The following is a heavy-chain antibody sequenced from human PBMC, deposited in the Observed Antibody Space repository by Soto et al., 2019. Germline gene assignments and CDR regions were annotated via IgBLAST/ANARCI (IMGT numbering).Heavy chain of an antibody. D-gene: IGHD3-3*01. CDR3: ARAPPRGFLEWQNGDYYYYRDV. CDR2: MNPNSGNT. J-gene: IGHJ6*03. V-gene: IGHV1-8*01. Sequence: ASVKVSCKASGYTFTSYDINWVRQATGQGLEWMGWMNPNSGNTGYAQKFQGRVTMTRNTSISTAYMELSSLRSEDTAVYYCARAPPRGFLEWQNGDYYYYRDVWGKGTRVTVS. CDR1: GYTFTSYD.